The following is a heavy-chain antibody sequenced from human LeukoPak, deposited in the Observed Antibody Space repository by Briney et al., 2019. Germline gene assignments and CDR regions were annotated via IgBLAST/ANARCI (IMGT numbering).Heavy chain of an antibody. CDR1: GYTFTGYY. Sequence: GASVKVSCKASGYTFTGYYMHWVRQAPGQGLEWMGWINPNSGGTNYAQKFQGRVTMTRDTSISTAYMELSRLRSDDTAVYYCARSSILGYCSSTSCYGPFNYYGMDVWGQGTTVTVSS. CDR3: ARSSILGYCSSTSCYGPFNYYGMDV. D-gene: IGHD2-2*01. V-gene: IGHV1-2*02. CDR2: INPNSGGT. J-gene: IGHJ6*02.